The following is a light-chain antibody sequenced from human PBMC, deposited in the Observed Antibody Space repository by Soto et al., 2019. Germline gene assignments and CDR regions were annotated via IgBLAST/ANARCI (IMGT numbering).Light chain of an antibody. CDR2: EAS. Sequence: EIVFTQSPATLSLSPGERATLSCRASQSVSTFLAWYQQKPGQVPRLLISEASNRATGIPPRFSGSGSGTDFTLTISSLEPEDFAVYYCQQRSYWPTFGQGTKVDIK. J-gene: IGKJ1*01. CDR1: QSVSTF. CDR3: QQRSYWPT. V-gene: IGKV3-11*01.